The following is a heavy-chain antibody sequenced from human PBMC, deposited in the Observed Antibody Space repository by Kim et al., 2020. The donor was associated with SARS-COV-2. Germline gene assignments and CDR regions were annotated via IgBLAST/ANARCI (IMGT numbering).Heavy chain of an antibody. Sequence: SRNTNYITSLKSRISRSIDTSKKQISLKVFSVTAADTAVYYCARTYYGFDYWGQGTLVTVSS. CDR3: ARTYYGFDY. D-gene: IGHD3-22*01. J-gene: IGHJ4*02. V-gene: IGHV4-34*01. CDR2: SRNT.